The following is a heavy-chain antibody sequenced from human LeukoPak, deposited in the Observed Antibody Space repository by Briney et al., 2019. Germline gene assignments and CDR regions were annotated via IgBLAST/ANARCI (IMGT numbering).Heavy chain of an antibody. V-gene: IGHV1-24*01. D-gene: IGHD2-2*02. J-gene: IGHJ6*03. CDR1: GYTLTELS. Sequence: ASVKVSCEVSGYTLTELSMHWVRQAPGKGLEWMGGFDPEDGETIYAQKFQGRVIMTEDTSTDTAYMELSSLRSDDTAVYYCARDLKWYCSSTSCYRDYYYYMDVWGKGTTVTVSS. CDR2: FDPEDGET. CDR3: ARDLKWYCSSTSCYRDYYYYMDV.